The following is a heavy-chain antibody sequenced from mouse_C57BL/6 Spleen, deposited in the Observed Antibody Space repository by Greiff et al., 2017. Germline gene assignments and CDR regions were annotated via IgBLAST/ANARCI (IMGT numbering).Heavy chain of an antibody. CDR2: IDPADGDT. D-gene: IGHD1-1*01. Sequence: VQLQQPGAELVRPGASVKLSCTASGFNINDYYMHWVKQRPEQGLEWIGRIDPADGDTDYAPKFQGKATLTVDTSSNTASLQLISLTSADTDVYYCSYYPCYYAMDYWGQGTSVTVSS. V-gene: IGHV14-1*01. CDR1: GFNINDYY. J-gene: IGHJ4*01. CDR3: SYYPCYYAMDY.